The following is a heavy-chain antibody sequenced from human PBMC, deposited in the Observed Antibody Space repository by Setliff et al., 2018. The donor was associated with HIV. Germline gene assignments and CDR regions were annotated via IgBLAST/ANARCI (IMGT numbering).Heavy chain of an antibody. D-gene: IGHD1-1*01. V-gene: IGHV3-48*01. J-gene: IGHJ4*02. Sequence: GGSLRLSCAASGFSFSTYSMNWVRQAPGKGLDWVSYISSSSTAIYYADSVKGRFTISRDNSKNTLYLQLNSLRPEDTGVYYWASARIPTGGTSTSFDFWGQGALVTVSS. CDR2: ISSSSTAI. CDR3: ASARIPTGGTSTSFDF. CDR1: GFSFSTYS.